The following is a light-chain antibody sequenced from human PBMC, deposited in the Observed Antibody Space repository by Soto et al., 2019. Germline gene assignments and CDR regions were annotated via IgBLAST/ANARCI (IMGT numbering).Light chain of an antibody. V-gene: IGKV1-5*01. CDR2: DAS. J-gene: IGKJ5*01. CDR3: QQSNNHPIS. Sequence: DIQMTQSPSTLPASVGDRVTITCRASQSISSWVAWYQQKPGKPPILLIYDASSLESGVPSRFSGSGSGTDFSLTITSLQPDDSATYYCQQSNNHPISFGQGTRLEIK. CDR1: QSISSW.